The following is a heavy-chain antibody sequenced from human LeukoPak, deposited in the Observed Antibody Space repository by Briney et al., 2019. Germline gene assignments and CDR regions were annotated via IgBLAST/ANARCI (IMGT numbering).Heavy chain of an antibody. CDR2: IYYNVAT. D-gene: IGHD5-24*01. V-gene: IGHV4-39*02. CDR1: GGSISSSIYY. Sequence: SETLSLTCTVSGGSISSSIYYWGWFRQPPGKGLEWIGSIYYNVATYYNSSLKSRVTISVDTSKNHLSLKLSSVTAAETAVYYCARVRDGYNRNWAYWGQGTLVTVSS. J-gene: IGHJ4*02. CDR3: ARVRDGYNRNWAY.